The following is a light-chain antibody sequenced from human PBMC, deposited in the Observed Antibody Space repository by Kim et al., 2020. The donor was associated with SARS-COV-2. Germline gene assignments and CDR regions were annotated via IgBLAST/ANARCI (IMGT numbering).Light chain of an antibody. CDR1: RSGVGGANY. V-gene: IGLV2-8*01. CDR3: LSTAGRHIYV. J-gene: IGLJ1*01. Sequence: QSVPISCPGTRSGVGGANYVPWYQQHPGKAPQLKIYEVSKRPSGVPYRFSCSKSGNTASLTVSGLRAGDEADYYCLSTAGRHIYVFGTGTKVTVL. CDR2: EVS.